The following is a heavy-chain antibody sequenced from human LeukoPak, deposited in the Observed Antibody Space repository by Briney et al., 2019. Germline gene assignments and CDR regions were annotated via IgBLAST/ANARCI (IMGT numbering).Heavy chain of an antibody. CDR2: INHSGST. CDR1: GGSFSGYY. Sequence: SETLSLTCAVYGGSFSGYYWSWIRQPPGKGLEWIGEINHSGSTNYNPSPKSRVTISVDTSKNQFSLKLSSVTAADTAVYYCARVTAILLWFGEQENWFDPWGQGTLVTVSS. V-gene: IGHV4-34*01. CDR3: ARVTAILLWFGEQENWFDP. J-gene: IGHJ5*02. D-gene: IGHD3-10*01.